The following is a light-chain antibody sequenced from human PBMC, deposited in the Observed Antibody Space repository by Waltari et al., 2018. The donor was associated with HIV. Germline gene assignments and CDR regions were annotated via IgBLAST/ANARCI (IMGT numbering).Light chain of an antibody. J-gene: IGLJ2*01. V-gene: IGLV3-21*02. CDR1: VLGTKY. CDR2: KDN. Sequence: SYFLTQPPSVSVAPGQTATIPCEGEVLGTKYVQWHQLKSGQAPVLVLYKDNVRPSGVPDRFSGSISGRTATLTVSRVRVDDEADYYCQVWDDLSDPGVIFGGGTKLTVL. CDR3: QVWDDLSDPGVI.